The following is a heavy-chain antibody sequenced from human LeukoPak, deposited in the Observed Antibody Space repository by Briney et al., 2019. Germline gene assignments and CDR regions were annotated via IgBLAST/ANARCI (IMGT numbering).Heavy chain of an antibody. CDR1: GVSISSGDYS. Sequence: AQTLSLTCAVSGVSISSGDYSWSWIRQPPGKGLEWIGYIYHTGTTYYNPSLKSRVTISPGRSKNQFSLKLSSVTAADTAVYYCAGDFGSGSYRFDYWGQGTLVTVSS. CDR3: AGDFGSGSYRFDY. V-gene: IGHV4-30-2*01. J-gene: IGHJ4*02. CDR2: IYHTGTT. D-gene: IGHD3-10*01.